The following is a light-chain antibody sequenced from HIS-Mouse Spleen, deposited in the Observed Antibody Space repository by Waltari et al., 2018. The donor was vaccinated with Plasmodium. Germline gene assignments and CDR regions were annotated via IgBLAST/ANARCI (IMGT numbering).Light chain of an antibody. CDR3: QQYNNWPRGT. CDR1: QSVSSN. J-gene: IGKJ1*01. Sequence: EIVMTQSPATLSVSPGERATLSCRASQSVSSNLAWYQQKPGQAPRLRIYGASTRATGSPARLSGSGSGTEFTLTNSSMQSEDFAVYDWQQYNNWPRGTFGQGTKVEIK. V-gene: IGKV3-15*01. CDR2: GAS.